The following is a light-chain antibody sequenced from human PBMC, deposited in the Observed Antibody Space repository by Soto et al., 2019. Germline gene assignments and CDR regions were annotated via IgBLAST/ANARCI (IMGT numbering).Light chain of an antibody. CDR1: RSVRSNF. Sequence: VWPRAPGTLSLSPVEIASPPGRLSRSVRSNFLAWYHQRPGRAPRRLIYGASSRATDIPDRFSGSVSGTDFTLTISRLEPEDFAVYYCQQHDNSPLTFGGGTQVDIK. V-gene: IGKV3-20*01. CDR2: GAS. J-gene: IGKJ4*01. CDR3: QQHDNSPLT.